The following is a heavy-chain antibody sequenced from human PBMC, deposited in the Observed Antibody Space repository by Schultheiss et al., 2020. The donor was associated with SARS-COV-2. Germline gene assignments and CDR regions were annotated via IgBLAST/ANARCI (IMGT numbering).Heavy chain of an antibody. Sequence: SETLSLTCTVSGGSISSGSYYWNWIRQPPGKRLEWIGRIYTSGSTNYNPSLKSRVTMSVDTSKNQFSLKLSSVTAADTAVYYCAGRIADGDAFDIWGQGTMVTVSS. D-gene: IGHD6-13*01. J-gene: IGHJ3*02. CDR2: IYTSGST. CDR3: AGRIADGDAFDI. CDR1: GGSISSGSYY. V-gene: IGHV4-61*02.